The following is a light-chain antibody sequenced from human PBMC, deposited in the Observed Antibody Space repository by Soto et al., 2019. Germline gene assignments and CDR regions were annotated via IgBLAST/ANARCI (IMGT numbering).Light chain of an antibody. CDR3: QQRNVWPPVT. V-gene: IGKV3D-7*01. CDR1: QSISSSY. CDR2: GAS. Sequence: EVVLTQSPATLSLSPGEGAALSCRVSQSISSSYLSWYQQRPGQAPRLLIYGASTRATGIPARFSGSGSGTDFTLTISSLEPEDAAVYYCQQRNVWPPVTFGQGTRLEIK. J-gene: IGKJ5*01.